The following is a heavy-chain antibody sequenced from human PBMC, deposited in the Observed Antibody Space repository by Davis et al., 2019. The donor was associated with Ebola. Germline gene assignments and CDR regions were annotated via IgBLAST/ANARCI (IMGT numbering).Heavy chain of an antibody. CDR1: GYLFPSYG. D-gene: IGHD4-23*01. J-gene: IGHJ4*02. CDR3: ARGGGLRWIFDF. CDR2: ISGYNGNT. V-gene: IGHV1-18*01. Sequence: ASVKVSCKASGYLFPSYGISWVRQAPGQGLEWMGWISGYNGNTNYAQKLQGRVTMTTDTSTGTAYMEVRSLRSDDTAVYYCARGGGLRWIFDFWGQGTLVTVSS.